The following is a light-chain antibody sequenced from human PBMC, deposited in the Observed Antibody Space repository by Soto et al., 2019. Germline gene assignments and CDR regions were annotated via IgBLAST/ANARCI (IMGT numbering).Light chain of an antibody. CDR1: QSVSSY. V-gene: IGKV3-11*01. J-gene: IGKJ4*01. Sequence: EIVLTQSPATLSLFPGERATLSCRASQSVSSYLAWYQQKPGQPPRLLIYGASNRATGIPARFSGSGSGTDFTLTTSSLEPEDSAVYYCLQRSNWLSFGGGTKVEIK. CDR2: GAS. CDR3: LQRSNWLS.